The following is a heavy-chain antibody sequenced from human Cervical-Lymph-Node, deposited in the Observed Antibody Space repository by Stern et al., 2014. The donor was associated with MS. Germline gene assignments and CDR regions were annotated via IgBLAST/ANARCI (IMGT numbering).Heavy chain of an antibody. D-gene: IGHD1-26*01. Sequence: VQLVESGPGLVKPSQTLSLTCTVSGDSINSGGHYWSWIRQRPGKGLEWIGYIYNSGATFYSPSLKGRVTISLDTSKNQFSLTLSSVTAADTAIYYCASRWSGTYYGQNWFDPWGQGILVTVSS. J-gene: IGHJ5*02. CDR3: ASRWSGTYYGQNWFDP. CDR2: IYNSGAT. V-gene: IGHV4-31*03. CDR1: GDSINSGGHY.